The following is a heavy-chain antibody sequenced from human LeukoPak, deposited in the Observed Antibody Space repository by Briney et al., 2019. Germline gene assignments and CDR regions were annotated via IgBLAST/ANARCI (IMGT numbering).Heavy chain of an antibody. J-gene: IGHJ4*02. CDR2: IRSKAYGGTT. D-gene: IGHD3-10*01. V-gene: IGHV3-49*04. Sequence: PGGSLRLSCIASGFTFGDYAMSWVRQAPGKGLEWVGFIRSKAYGGTTEYAASVKGRFTISRDDSKSIAYLQMNSLKTEDTAVYYCTRVGYYYGSGSYYKRYFDYWGQGTLVTVSS. CDR3: TRVGYYYGSGSYYKRYFDY. CDR1: GFTFGDYA.